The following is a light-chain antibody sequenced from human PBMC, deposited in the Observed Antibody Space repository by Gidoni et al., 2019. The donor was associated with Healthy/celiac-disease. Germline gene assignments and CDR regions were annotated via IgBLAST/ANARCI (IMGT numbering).Light chain of an antibody. J-gene: IGKJ1*01. V-gene: IGKV3-15*01. CDR2: GAS. Sequence: EIVMTQSPATLSVTPGERATLSCRASQSVSSKLAWYQQKPGQPPRLLIYGASTRATGIPARFSGSGSGTEFTLTISSLQSEDFAVYYCQQYNNWPRGTCGQGTKVEIK. CDR3: QQYNNWPRGT. CDR1: QSVSSK.